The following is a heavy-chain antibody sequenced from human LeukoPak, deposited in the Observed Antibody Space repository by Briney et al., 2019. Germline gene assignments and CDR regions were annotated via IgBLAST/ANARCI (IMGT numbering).Heavy chain of an antibody. CDR2: INHSGST. CDR1: GGSFSGYY. Sequence: SETLSLTCAVYGGSFSGYYWSWIRQPPGKGLEWIGEINHSGSTNYNPSLKSRVTISVDRSKNQFSLKLSSVTAADTAVYYCARVERTYYGSGSYSWFDPWGQGTLVTVSS. CDR3: ARVERTYYGSGSYSWFDP. D-gene: IGHD3-10*01. V-gene: IGHV4-34*01. J-gene: IGHJ5*02.